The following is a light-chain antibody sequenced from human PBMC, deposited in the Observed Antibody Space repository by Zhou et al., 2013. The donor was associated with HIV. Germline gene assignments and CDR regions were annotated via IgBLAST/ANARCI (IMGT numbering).Light chain of an antibody. Sequence: DIQMTQSPSSLSASVGDRVTITCRASQSISSYLNWYQQKPGRAPNLLIYAASNLQSGVPSRFSGRGSGTVFTLTISGLRPEDFATYYCQQSYSSPPTFGQGTKVNLK. CDR2: AAS. V-gene: IGKV1-39*01. J-gene: IGKJ1*01. CDR1: QSISSY. CDR3: QQSYSSPPT.